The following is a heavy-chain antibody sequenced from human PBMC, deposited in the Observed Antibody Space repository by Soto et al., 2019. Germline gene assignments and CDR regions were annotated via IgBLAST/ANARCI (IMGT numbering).Heavy chain of an antibody. J-gene: IGHJ4*02. CDR3: ARGDGYNNGLDH. Sequence: QLQLQESGSGRVKPSQTQSLTCTVSGDSISSGGYSWNWVRQPPGRGLEWIGFIYHSGRTYSNPSLKSRVTISVDTAKNQFSLRLTSVTAADTAVYFCARGDGYNNGLDHWGQGALVTVSS. D-gene: IGHD4-4*01. CDR1: GDSISSGGYS. CDR2: IYHSGRT. V-gene: IGHV4-30-2*01.